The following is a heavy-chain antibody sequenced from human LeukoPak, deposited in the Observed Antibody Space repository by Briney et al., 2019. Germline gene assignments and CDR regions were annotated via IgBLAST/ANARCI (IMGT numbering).Heavy chain of an antibody. CDR2: ISAYNGNT. Sequence: ASVKVSCTASGYTFTSYGISWVRQAPGQGLEWMGWISAYNGNTNYAQKLQGRVTMTTDTSTSTAYMELRSLRSDDTAVYYCAREGCILEWLLLNYGMDVWGQGTTVTVSS. J-gene: IGHJ6*02. CDR1: GYTFTSYG. D-gene: IGHD3-3*01. V-gene: IGHV1-18*01. CDR3: AREGCILEWLLLNYGMDV.